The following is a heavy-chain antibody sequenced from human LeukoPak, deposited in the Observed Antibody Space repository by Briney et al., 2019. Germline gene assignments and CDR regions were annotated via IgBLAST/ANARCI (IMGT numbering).Heavy chain of an antibody. CDR3: ARDMKRSRARWENLGFDP. V-gene: IGHV1-2*02. CDR1: GYTFTGYY. D-gene: IGHD1-26*01. J-gene: IGHJ5*02. CDR2: INPNSGGT. Sequence: ASMKVSCKASGYTFTGYYMHWVRQAPGQGLEWMGWINPNSGGTNYAQKFQGRVTMTRDTSISTAYMELSRLRSDDTAVYYCARDMKRSRARWENLGFDPWGQGTLVTVSS.